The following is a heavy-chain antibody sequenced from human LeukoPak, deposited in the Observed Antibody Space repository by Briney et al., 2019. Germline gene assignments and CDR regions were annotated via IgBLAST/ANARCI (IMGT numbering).Heavy chain of an antibody. CDR3: ARVGGYDILTGDY. J-gene: IGHJ4*02. CDR2: IYYSVST. D-gene: IGHD3-9*01. V-gene: IGHV4-30-4*01. Sequence: SQTLSLTCTVSGGSISSGDYYWSWIRQPPGKGLEWIGYIYYSVSTYYNPSLKSRVTISVDTSKNQFSLKLSSVTTADTAVYYCARVGGYDILTGDYWGQGTLVTVSS. CDR1: GGSISSGDYY.